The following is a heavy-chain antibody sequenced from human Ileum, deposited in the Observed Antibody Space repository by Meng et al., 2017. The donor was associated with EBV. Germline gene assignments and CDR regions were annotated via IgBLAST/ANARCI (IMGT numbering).Heavy chain of an antibody. J-gene: IGHJ4*02. CDR3: SRDLAGSDDY. Sequence: VERAGSGGALVQHGASLRLSCAASGLTFSSYWMHWVRQAPGKGLEWVSRTNENGATTTYADSVKGRFTISRDNAKNTLYLQMNSLRAEETAVYYCSRDLAGSDDYWGQGTRVTGYS. V-gene: IGHV3-74*03. CDR2: TNENGATT. CDR1: GLTFSSYW. D-gene: IGHD1-14*01.